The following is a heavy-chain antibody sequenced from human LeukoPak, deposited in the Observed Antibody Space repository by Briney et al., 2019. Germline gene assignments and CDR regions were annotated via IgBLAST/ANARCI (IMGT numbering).Heavy chain of an antibody. V-gene: IGHV1-8*01. CDR3: SRDYMAVAGTPSFVC. CDR1: GYTFTRYD. CDR2: MNPNSGNT. D-gene: IGHD6-19*01. J-gene: IGHJ1*01. Sequence: ASEKVSCKASGYTFTRYDINWVRQAPGPGLEWIGWMNPNSGNTGYAQKFQGQDTMTKNTAISTAYMELGSLRSDDTAVYYCSRDYMAVAGTPSFVCWGEGTLVTVSS.